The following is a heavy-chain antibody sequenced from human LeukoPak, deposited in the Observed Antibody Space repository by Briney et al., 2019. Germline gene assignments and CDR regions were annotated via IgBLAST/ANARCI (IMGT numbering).Heavy chain of an antibody. CDR2: MNPNSGNT. CDR1: GYTFTSYD. J-gene: IGHJ3*02. V-gene: IGHV1-8*01. D-gene: IGHD2/OR15-2a*01. Sequence: ASVKVSCKASGYTFTSYDINWVRQATGQGLEWMGWMNPNSGNTGYAQKFQGRVTMTRNTSISTAYMELSSLRSEDTAVYYCARALRLSGGAFDIWGQGTMVTVSS. CDR3: ARALRLSGGAFDI.